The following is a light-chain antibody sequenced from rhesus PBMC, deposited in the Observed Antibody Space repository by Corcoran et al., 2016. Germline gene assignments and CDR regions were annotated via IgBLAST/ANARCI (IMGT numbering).Light chain of an antibody. CDR1: QSISSW. Sequence: DIQMTQSPSSLSASVGDTVTITCRASQSISSWLAWYQQKPGKAPKLLIYKASSLQSGVPSRFSGSGSGTDFTLTISSLQSEDFATYYCQQYSSSPTFGPGTKLDIK. J-gene: IGKJ3*01. CDR2: KAS. V-gene: IGKV1-22*01. CDR3: QQYSSSPT.